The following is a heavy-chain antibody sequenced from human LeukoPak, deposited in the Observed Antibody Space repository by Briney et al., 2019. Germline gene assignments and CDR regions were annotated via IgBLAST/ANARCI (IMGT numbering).Heavy chain of an antibody. V-gene: IGHV4-59*01. Sequence: SETLSLTCTVSGGSIGSYYWSWIRQPPGKGLEWVGYVYYSGSINYNPSLKSRVIISLDTAKNHFSLKLRSVTAADTAVYFCARFSGSYTWFFDLWGRGTLVTVSS. D-gene: IGHD3-10*01. CDR3: ARFSGSYTWFFDL. J-gene: IGHJ2*01. CDR2: VYYSGSI. CDR1: GGSIGSYY.